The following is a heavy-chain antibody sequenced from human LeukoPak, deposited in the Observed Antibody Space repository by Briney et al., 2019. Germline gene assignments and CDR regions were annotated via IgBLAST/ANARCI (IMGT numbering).Heavy chain of an antibody. D-gene: IGHD2-15*01. Sequence: SETLSLTCTVSGGSISRGGYYWSWIRQHPGKGLEWIGYIYYSGSTYYNPSLKSRVTISVDTSKNQFSLKLSSVTAADTAVYYCAREADIVVVVAATPSRAFDYWGQGTLVTVSS. V-gene: IGHV4-31*03. CDR3: AREADIVVVVAATPSRAFDY. CDR2: IYYSGST. CDR1: GGSISRGGYY. J-gene: IGHJ4*02.